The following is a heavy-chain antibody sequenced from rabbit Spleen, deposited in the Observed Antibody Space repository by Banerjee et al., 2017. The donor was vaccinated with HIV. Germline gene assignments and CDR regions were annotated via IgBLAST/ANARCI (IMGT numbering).Heavy chain of an antibody. CDR1: GVSFSSNHY. J-gene: IGHJ6*01. CDR2: IEGGSSAFS. Sequence: QEHLKESGGGLVQPGGSLTLTCTASGVSFSSNHYMCWVRQAPGKGLEWIACIEGGSSAFSYFASWAKGRFTISKTSSTTVTLQMTSLTAADTATYFCARDSGSSFSSYGMDLWGQGTLVTVS. D-gene: IGHD8-1*01. CDR3: ARDSGSSFSSYGMDL. V-gene: IGHV1S45*01.